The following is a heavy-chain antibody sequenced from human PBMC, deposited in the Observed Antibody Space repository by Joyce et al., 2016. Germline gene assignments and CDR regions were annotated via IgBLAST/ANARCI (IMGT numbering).Heavy chain of an antibody. Sequence: DVQMVQSGAEVKKPGESLKISCKGSGYSFSGYWIGWVRKMPGKGLECIGIIYPGDSDTRYIPSFQGQVTISADKSINTAYLQWSSLKASDTAMYYCARHLSPLVHPDAFAIWGQGTTVTVSS. D-gene: IGHD2-21*01. CDR3: ARHLSPLVHPDAFAI. CDR2: IYPGDSDT. CDR1: GYSFSGYW. J-gene: IGHJ3*02. V-gene: IGHV5-51*01.